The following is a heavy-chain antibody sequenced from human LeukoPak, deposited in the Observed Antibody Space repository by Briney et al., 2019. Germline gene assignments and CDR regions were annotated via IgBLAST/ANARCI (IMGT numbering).Heavy chain of an antibody. Sequence: ASVKVSCNASGYTYTNYDINWVRQATGQGLVWMGWLNPHSGNTGYAQMLQGRVTMPRNTSLRTAYMELSSLSSDDAAVYLCARRMISDYWGQGSLVTVSS. V-gene: IGHV1-8*01. CDR2: LNPHSGNT. D-gene: IGHD3/OR15-3a*01. CDR1: GYTYTNYD. J-gene: IGHJ4*02. CDR3: ARRMISDY.